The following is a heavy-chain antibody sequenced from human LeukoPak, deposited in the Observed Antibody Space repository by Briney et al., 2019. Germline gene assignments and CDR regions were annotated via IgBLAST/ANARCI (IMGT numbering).Heavy chain of an antibody. CDR1: GYSFTSYW. CDR2: TYPGDSDT. CDR3: ARIPGYSSGWGNWFDP. J-gene: IGHJ5*02. D-gene: IGHD6-19*01. Sequence: GESLKISCKGSGYSFTSYWIGWVRQMPGRGLEWMGITYPGDSDTRYSPSFQGQVTISADKSISTAYLQWSSLKASDTAMYYCARIPGYSSGWGNWFDPWGQGTLVTVSS. V-gene: IGHV5-51*01.